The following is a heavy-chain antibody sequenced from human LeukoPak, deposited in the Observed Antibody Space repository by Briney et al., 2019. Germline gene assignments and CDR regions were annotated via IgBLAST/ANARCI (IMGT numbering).Heavy chain of an antibody. CDR3: ARLGGNRLGHFDY. V-gene: IGHV4-39*01. J-gene: IGHJ4*02. Sequence: SETLSLTCTVSGGSISSSSYYWGWIRQPPGKGLEWIGSIYYSGSTYYNPSLKSRVTLSVDTSKNQFSLKLSSVTAADTAVYYCARLGGNRLGHFDYWGQGTLVTVSS. D-gene: IGHD3-16*01. CDR1: GGSISSSSYY. CDR2: IYYSGST.